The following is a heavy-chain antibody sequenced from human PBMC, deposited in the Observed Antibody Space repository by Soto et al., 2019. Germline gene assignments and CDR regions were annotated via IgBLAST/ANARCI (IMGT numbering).Heavy chain of an antibody. CDR2: IYSGGST. CDR3: AKSGGNRWLGDAFDV. CDR1: VFIVSSYY. Sequence: XGSLRLSCAGSVFIVSSYYMSWVRHSPGQGLEWISVIYSGGSTYYADSVKGRFTISRDNSENTLYLQLNSLRAEDTAVYYCAKSGGNRWLGDAFDVWGQGTMVTVSS. D-gene: IGHD3-9*01. V-gene: IGHV3-53*01. J-gene: IGHJ3*01.